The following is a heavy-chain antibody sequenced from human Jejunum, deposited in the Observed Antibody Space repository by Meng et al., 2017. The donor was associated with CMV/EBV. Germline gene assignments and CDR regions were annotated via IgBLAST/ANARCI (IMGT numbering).Heavy chain of an antibody. D-gene: IGHD4-23*01. V-gene: IGHV3-72*01. CDR2: IRSKLNRYTT. CDR1: LTFSDHY. Sequence: LTFSDHYMDWVRQAPGKGLEWVGRIRSKLNRYTTVYAASVEGRFLISRDDFKSSLFLQMNSLRAADTAVSYCARMKYGGDSESTFDFWGQAPLLPVSS. CDR3: ARMKYGGDSESTFDF. J-gene: IGHJ4*02.